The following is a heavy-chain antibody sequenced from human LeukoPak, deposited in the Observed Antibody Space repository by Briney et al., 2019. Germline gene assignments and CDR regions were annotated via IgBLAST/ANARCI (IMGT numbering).Heavy chain of an antibody. V-gene: IGHV3-7*01. CDR3: ARVIGSYFDS. CDR1: GFTFSNAW. J-gene: IGHJ4*02. D-gene: IGHD3-10*01. CDR2: IKQDGSEK. Sequence: PGGSLRLSCAASGFTFSNAWMSWVRQAPGKGLEWVANIKQDGSEKYYVDSMKGRFTISRDNAKNSLYLQMNSLRVEDTAVYYCARVIGSYFDSWGQGTLVTVSS.